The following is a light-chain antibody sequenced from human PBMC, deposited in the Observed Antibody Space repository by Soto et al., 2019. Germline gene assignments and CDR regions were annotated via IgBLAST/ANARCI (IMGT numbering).Light chain of an antibody. CDR3: QQYGSSPPYT. Sequence: EIVLTQSPGTLSLSPGERATLSCRASQSVTSGNLAWYQQKPGQAPRLLIYAASSRATNIPDRFSGSGSGTDFTITISRLEPEDFAVYYCQQYGSSPPYTFGQGTKLEIK. CDR2: AAS. V-gene: IGKV3-20*01. CDR1: QSVTSGN. J-gene: IGKJ2*01.